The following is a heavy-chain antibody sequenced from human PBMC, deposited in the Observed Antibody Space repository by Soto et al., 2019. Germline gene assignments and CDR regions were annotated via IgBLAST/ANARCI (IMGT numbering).Heavy chain of an antibody. D-gene: IGHD3-3*01. V-gene: IGHV2-70*04. Sequence: SGPTLVNPSQTLTLTCTFSGFSLKTSGMRVGWIRQPPGKALEWLARIDWDGDKFYSTSLGPRLTISKDTSKNQVVLTMTNMDPVDTGTYYCARDFIAKETDYYYYAMDVWGQGTTVTVSS. J-gene: IGHJ6*02. CDR2: IDWDGDK. CDR1: GFSLKTSGMR. CDR3: ARDFIAKETDYYYYAMDV.